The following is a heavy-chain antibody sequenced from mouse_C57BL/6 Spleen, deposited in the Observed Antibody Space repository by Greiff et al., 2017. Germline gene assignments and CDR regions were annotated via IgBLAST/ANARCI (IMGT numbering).Heavy chain of an antibody. CDR2: IWRGGST. V-gene: IGHV2-5*01. CDR3: AKLLGQGYYYAMDY. J-gene: IGHJ4*01. D-gene: IGHD3-3*01. Sequence: VQRVESGPGLVQPSQSLSITCTVSGFSLTSYGVHWVRQSPGKGLEWLGVIWRGGSTDYNAAFMSSLSITNDNSKSQVFFKMNSLQADDTAIYYCAKLLGQGYYYAMDYWGQGTSVTVSS. CDR1: GFSLTSYG.